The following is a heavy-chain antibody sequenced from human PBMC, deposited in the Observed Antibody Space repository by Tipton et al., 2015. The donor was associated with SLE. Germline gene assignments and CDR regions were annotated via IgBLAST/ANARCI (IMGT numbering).Heavy chain of an antibody. J-gene: IGHJ3*01. CDR2: IYSNGHT. V-gene: IGHV4-39*07. D-gene: IGHD2-21*02. CDR3: VRDGAGDLGAFDV. Sequence: TLSLTCTVSGASVSSTSNDWGWIRQSPGKGLEWIGSIYSNGHTFSNPSLTGRVTISVDTSKNQFSLKLTSVTAPDTAVYYCVRDGAGDLGAFDVWGQGTLVTVSS. CDR1: GASVSSTSND.